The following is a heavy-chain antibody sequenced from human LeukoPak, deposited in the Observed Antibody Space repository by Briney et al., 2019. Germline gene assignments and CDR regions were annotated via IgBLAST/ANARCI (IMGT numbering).Heavy chain of an antibody. V-gene: IGHV3-23*01. CDR1: GLTFSSYA. CDR3: AKLTEPD. J-gene: IGHJ4*02. Sequence: WGSLRLSCAASGLTFSSYAMSWVRQAPGKGLEWVSTIRNSGSSTYYADSVRGRLTISRDNSKNTLYLQMNSLRAEDTAVYYCAKLTEPDWGQGTLVTVSS. CDR2: IRNSGSST.